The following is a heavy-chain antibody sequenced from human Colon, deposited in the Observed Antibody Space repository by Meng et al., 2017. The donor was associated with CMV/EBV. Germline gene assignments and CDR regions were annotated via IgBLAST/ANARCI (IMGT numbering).Heavy chain of an antibody. D-gene: IGHD1-14*01. Sequence: GGSLRLSCAASGFTFSSYWMYWVRHAPGEGLVWVSRINTDGTSIVYADSVNGRFTISRDNAKNTLHLQMNSLRVEDTAVYYCAKPGAEFDHYFDYWGQGTLVTVSS. CDR2: INTDGTSI. J-gene: IGHJ4*02. CDR1: GFTFSSYW. CDR3: AKPGAEFDHYFDY. V-gene: IGHV3-74*01.